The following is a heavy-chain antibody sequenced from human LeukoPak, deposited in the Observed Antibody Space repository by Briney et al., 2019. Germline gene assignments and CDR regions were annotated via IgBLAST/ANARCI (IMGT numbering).Heavy chain of an antibody. V-gene: IGHV3-49*04. CDR1: GFTFGDYA. CDR2: IRSKAYGGTT. Sequence: GGSLTLSCTASGFTFGDYAMSWVRQAPGKGLEWVGFIRSKAYGGTTEYAASVKGRFTISRDDSKSIAYLQMNSLKTEDTAVYYCTRDVSGRRLDYWGQGTLVTVSS. CDR3: TRDVSGRRLDY. J-gene: IGHJ4*02. D-gene: IGHD1-26*01.